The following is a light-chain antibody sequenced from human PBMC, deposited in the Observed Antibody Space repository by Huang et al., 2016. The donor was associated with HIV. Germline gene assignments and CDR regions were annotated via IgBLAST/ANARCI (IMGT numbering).Light chain of an antibody. CDR1: QSINNN. CDR2: DTY. Sequence: EIVMTQSPATLSVSQGERATLSCRTSQSINNNLAWYQQKPGHAPRLLIFDTYTRSAGFPARVSGSGSGTDFTLTISSLQSEDFAVYYCQEYNNWPGTFGQGTKVELK. V-gene: IGKV3-15*01. CDR3: QEYNNWPGT. J-gene: IGKJ1*01.